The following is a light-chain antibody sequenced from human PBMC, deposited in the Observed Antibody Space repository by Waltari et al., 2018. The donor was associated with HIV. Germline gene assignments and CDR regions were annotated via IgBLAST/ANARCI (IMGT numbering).Light chain of an antibody. CDR3: NSYTTSSPLHVV. V-gene: IGLV2-14*03. Sequence: QSALTQPASVSGSPGQSITISCTGTSRDVGGYNYVSWYQHHPGKAPKLMIYDVSNRPSGVSNRFSGSKSGNTASLTIAGLQAEDEADYYCNSYTTSSPLHVVFGGGTKLTVL. CDR1: SRDVGGYNY. CDR2: DVS. J-gene: IGLJ2*01.